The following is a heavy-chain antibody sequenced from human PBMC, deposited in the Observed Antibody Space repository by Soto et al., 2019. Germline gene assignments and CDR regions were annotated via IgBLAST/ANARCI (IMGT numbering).Heavy chain of an antibody. V-gene: IGHV3-66*01. D-gene: IGHD1-26*01. CDR2: IYSAGNT. Sequence: HPGGSLRLSCAASGFTVSSNYMSWVRQAPGKGLEWVSVIYSAGNTYYADSVKGRFTISRDNSKNTLYLQMNSLGAEDTAVCYCARDFVVGGPTINYYYGMDVWGQGTTVTVSS. J-gene: IGHJ6*02. CDR1: GFTVSSNY. CDR3: ARDFVVGGPTINYYYGMDV.